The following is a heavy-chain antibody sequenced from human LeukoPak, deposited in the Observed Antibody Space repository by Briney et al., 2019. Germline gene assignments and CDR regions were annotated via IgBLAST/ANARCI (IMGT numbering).Heavy chain of an antibody. D-gene: IGHD3-22*01. CDR1: GFTFSSYA. J-gene: IGHJ4*02. V-gene: IGHV3-15*01. Sequence: GGSLRLSCAASGFTFSSYAMSWVRQAPGKGLEWVGRIKSKTDGGTTDYAAPVKGRFTISRDDSKNTLYLQMNSLKTEDTAVYYCTTDPASYYDSSGYYSVSYWGQGTLVTVSS. CDR3: TTDPASYYDSSGYYSVSY. CDR2: IKSKTDGGTT.